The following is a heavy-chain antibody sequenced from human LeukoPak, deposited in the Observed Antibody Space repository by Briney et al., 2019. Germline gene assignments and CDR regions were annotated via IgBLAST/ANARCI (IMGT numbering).Heavy chain of an antibody. J-gene: IGHJ3*02. D-gene: IGHD6-13*01. V-gene: IGHV3-7*01. CDR2: IKQDGSEK. CDR1: GFTFSDYY. Sequence: GGSLRLSCAASGFTFSDYYMSWVRQAPGKGLEWVANIKQDGSEKYYVDSVKGRFTISRDNAKNSLYLQMNSLRAEDTAVYYCASGSLYSRTDAFDIWGQGTMVTVSS. CDR3: ASGSLYSRTDAFDI.